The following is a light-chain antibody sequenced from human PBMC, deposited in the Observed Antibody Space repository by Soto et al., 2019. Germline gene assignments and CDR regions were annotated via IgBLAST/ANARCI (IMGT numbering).Light chain of an antibody. CDR1: QSVSNK. J-gene: IGKJ4*01. Sequence: EIVMTQSPATLSVSPGERATLSCRASQSVSNKLAWYQQKPGQAPRLLIYGASTRATGIPARFSGSGSGTEFSLTISSLQPEDFATYYCQQSYSTPLTFGGGTKVDIK. CDR3: QQSYSTPLT. V-gene: IGKV3-15*01. CDR2: GAS.